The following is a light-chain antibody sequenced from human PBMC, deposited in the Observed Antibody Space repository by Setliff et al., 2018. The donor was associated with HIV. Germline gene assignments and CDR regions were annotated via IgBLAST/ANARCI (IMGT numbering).Light chain of an antibody. CDR2: DVR. J-gene: IGLJ1*01. Sequence: QSALTQPASVSGSPGESITISCTGTSSDIGDYSYVSWYQHHPGKAPKLIIFDVRNRPSGVSNRFSASKSGTTASLTISGLQAEDEADYYCSSYRRSVTPFVFGTGTKVTVL. CDR1: SSDIGDYSY. V-gene: IGLV2-14*03. CDR3: SSYRRSVTPFV.